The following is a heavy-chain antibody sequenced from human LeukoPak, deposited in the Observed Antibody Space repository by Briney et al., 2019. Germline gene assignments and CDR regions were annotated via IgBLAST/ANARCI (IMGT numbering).Heavy chain of an antibody. CDR2: IYYSGST. J-gene: IGHJ5*02. Sequence: PSKTLSLTCTVSGGSISSSSYYWDWIRQPPGKGLEWIGSIYYSGSTYYNPSLKSRVTISVDTSKNQFSLKLSSVTAADTAVYYCARRGSMVRGVIRRYWFDPWGQGTLVTVSS. CDR1: GGSISSSSYY. V-gene: IGHV4-39*01. CDR3: ARRGSMVRGVIRRYWFDP. D-gene: IGHD3-10*01.